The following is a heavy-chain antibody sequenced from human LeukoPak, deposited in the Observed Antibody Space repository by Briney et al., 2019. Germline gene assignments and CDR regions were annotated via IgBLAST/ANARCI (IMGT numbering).Heavy chain of an antibody. D-gene: IGHD4-17*01. Sequence: ASVKVSCKASGYTFAGYYLHWVRQAPGQGLEWMGWIKPNSGGTQFAQKFQGRVTMARDTSISTAYMELSRLQPDDTAVYYCASAESHDYGETWGQGTLVTVSS. V-gene: IGHV1-2*02. CDR3: ASAESHDYGET. J-gene: IGHJ4*02. CDR1: GYTFAGYY. CDR2: IKPNSGGT.